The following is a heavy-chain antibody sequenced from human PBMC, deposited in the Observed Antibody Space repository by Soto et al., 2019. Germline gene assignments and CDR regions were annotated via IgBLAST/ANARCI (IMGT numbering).Heavy chain of an antibody. CDR2: ISYDGSNK. V-gene: IGHV3-30*03. D-gene: IGHD1-26*01. CDR1: GFTFSHYG. J-gene: IGHJ4*02. CDR3: ARYSGKYQGPIDY. Sequence: QVQLVESGGCVVQPGRSLRLSCAVSGFTFSHYGIHWVRQAPGKGLEWVAVISYDGSNKHYAVSVKVRFTVSRDNSKNTLYLQMNSLRAEDTAVYFCARYSGKYQGPIDYWGQGTLVTVSS.